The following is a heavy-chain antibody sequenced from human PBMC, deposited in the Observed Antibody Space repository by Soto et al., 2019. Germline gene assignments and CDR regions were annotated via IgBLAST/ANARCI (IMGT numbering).Heavy chain of an antibody. Sequence: PSETLSLTCTVPGGSISSYYWSWIRQPPGKGLEWIGYIYYSGSTNYNPSLESRVTISVDTSKNQFSLKLSSVTAADTAVYYCARETYNAFDIWGQGTMVTVSS. J-gene: IGHJ3*02. CDR3: ARETYNAFDI. CDR1: GGSISSYY. V-gene: IGHV4-59*01. CDR2: IYYSGST. D-gene: IGHD3-16*01.